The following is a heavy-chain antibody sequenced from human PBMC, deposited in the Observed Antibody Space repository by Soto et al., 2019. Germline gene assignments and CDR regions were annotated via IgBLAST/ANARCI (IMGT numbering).Heavy chain of an antibody. V-gene: IGHV4-59*08. Sequence: SETLSLTCTVSGGSISSYYWSWIRQPPGKGLEWIGYIYYSGSTNYNPSLKSRVTISVDTSKNQFSLKLSSVTAADTAVYYCARGGSIAAAVVDLWGQGTLVTVSS. CDR3: ARGGSIAAAVVDL. CDR1: GGSISSYY. D-gene: IGHD6-13*01. CDR2: IYYSGST. J-gene: IGHJ5*02.